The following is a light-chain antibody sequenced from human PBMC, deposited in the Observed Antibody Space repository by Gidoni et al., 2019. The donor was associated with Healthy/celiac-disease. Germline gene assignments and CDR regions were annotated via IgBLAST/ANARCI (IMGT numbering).Light chain of an antibody. CDR3: QQYGSSPPLT. V-gene: IGKV3-20*01. CDR2: GAS. Sequence: EIVLTQSPGTLSLSPGERATLSCRASQSVSSSYLAWDQQKPGQAPRLLIYGASSRATGIPDRCSGSGSGTDFTLTISRREPEDFAGYYCQQYGSSPPLTFGGGTKVEIK. J-gene: IGKJ4*01. CDR1: QSVSSSY.